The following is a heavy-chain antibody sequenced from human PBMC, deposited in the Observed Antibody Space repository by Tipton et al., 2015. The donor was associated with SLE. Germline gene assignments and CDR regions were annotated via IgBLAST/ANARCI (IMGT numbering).Heavy chain of an antibody. CDR3: ARDAPFMIVVEGRAFDI. V-gene: IGHV3-48*03. CDR2: IRGSGSTI. CDR1: GFTFSTYE. Sequence: SLRLSCAASGFTFSTYEMHWVRQAPGKGLEWVSYIRGSGSTIYYADSVRGRFTISRDNAKNSLYLQMNSLRAEDTAVYYCARDAPFMIVVEGRAFDIWGQGTMVTVSS. D-gene: IGHD3-22*01. J-gene: IGHJ3*02.